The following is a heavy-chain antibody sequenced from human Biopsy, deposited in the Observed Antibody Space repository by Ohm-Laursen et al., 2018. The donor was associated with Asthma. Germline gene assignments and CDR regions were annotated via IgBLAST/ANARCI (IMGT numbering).Heavy chain of an antibody. D-gene: IGHD6-13*01. CDR1: PGSINDYY. CDR2: VHSSGST. V-gene: IGHV4-59*07. CDR3: ARATSTWSQSGPHFFDH. J-gene: IGHJ1*01. Sequence: SNTLSLTCTVSPGSINDYYWNWIRQFPGKGLEWIGYVHSSGSTRFNPSLKSRVTVPVDTSVDQVSLKLSSVSAADTAIYYCARATSTWSQSGPHFFDHWGQGTLVTVSS.